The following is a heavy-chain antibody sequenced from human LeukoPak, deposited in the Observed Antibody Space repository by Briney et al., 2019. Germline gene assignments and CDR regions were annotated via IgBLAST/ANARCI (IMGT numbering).Heavy chain of an antibody. CDR3: ARASGSYWWFDS. Sequence: ASVKVSCKASGYTFTGYYLHWVRQAPGQGLEWMGCVNPNSGDINYAQKFQGSVTMTRDTSISTVHMELSRLRSDDTAVYYCARASGSYWWFDSWGQGTLVTVSS. D-gene: IGHD1-26*01. CDR1: GYTFTGYY. CDR2: VNPNSGDI. V-gene: IGHV1-2*02. J-gene: IGHJ5*01.